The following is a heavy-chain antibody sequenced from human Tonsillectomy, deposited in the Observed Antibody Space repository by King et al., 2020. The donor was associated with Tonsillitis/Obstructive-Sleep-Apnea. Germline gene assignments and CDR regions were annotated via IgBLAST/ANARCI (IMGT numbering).Heavy chain of an antibody. CDR2: IYYSGST. V-gene: IGHV4-39*01. Sequence: LQLQESGPGLVKPSETLSLTCTVSGGSISSSSYYWGWIRQPPGKGLEWIGSIYYSGSTYYNPSLKSRVTISVDTSKNQFPLKLSSVTAADTAVYYCARHGWRDIVVVPAAPLDYWGQGTLVTVSS. CDR3: ARHGWRDIVVVPAAPLDY. D-gene: IGHD2-2*01. CDR1: GGSISSSSYY. J-gene: IGHJ4*02.